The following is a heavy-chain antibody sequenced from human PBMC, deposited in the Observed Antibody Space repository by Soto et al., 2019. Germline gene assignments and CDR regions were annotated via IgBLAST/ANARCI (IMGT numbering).Heavy chain of an antibody. CDR2: IIHIFGTA. D-gene: IGHD1-26*01. J-gene: IGHJ5*02. Sequence: QVQLVQSGAEVKKPGSSVKVSCKASGGTFSSYAISWVRQAPGQWLEWMGGIIHIFGTANYAQKFQVRVTITADKSTSTAYMKRSILRSEDTAVYYWARGAYSGSYRNWFDPWGQGTLVTVSS. CDR3: ARGAYSGSYRNWFDP. V-gene: IGHV1-69*06. CDR1: GGTFSSYA.